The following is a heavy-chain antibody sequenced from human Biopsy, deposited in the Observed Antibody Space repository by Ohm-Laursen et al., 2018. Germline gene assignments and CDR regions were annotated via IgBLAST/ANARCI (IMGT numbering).Heavy chain of an antibody. CDR2: ISWNSGSI. J-gene: IGHJ2*01. CDR1: GLTFDDYA. V-gene: IGHV3-9*01. Sequence: SLRLSCSASGLTFDDYAMHWVRQVPGEGLEWVSGISWNSGSIGYADSVKGRFTISRDNAKNSLYLQMNSLRVEDTAFYYCANWGGSGSYSHLWGRGTLVTVSS. CDR3: ANWGGSGSYSHL. D-gene: IGHD3-10*01.